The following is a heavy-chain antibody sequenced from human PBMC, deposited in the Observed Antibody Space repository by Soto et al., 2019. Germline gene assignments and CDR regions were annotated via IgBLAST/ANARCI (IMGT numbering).Heavy chain of an antibody. CDR3: ATLPPVVTANHYYYGMDV. V-gene: IGHV3-48*02. Sequence: GGSLRLSCAASGFNFSSYSMNWVRQAPGKGLEWVSYISSSSSTIYYADSVKGRFTISRDNAKNSLYLQMNSLRDEDTAVYYCATLPPVVTANHYYYGMDVWGQGTTVTVSS. CDR1: GFNFSSYS. J-gene: IGHJ6*02. D-gene: IGHD2-21*02. CDR2: ISSSSSTI.